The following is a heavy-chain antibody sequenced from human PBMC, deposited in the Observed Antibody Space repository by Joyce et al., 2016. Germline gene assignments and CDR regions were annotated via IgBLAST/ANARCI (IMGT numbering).Heavy chain of an antibody. V-gene: IGHV3-30*18. D-gene: IGHD4-17*01. J-gene: IGHJ6*02. CDR3: VKDNGDAGYYFHGLDV. CDR2: IAYDGDNK. Sequence: QVHLVESGGGVVQPGRSLRLSCVASGFTVSKYGMHWVRQAPGKGMEWVAVIAYDGDNKYYLASVKGRFTISRDNSKSTLYLQLNSLTTEDTGVYFCVKDNGDAGYYFHGLDVWGRGTTVAVPS. CDR1: GFTVSKYG.